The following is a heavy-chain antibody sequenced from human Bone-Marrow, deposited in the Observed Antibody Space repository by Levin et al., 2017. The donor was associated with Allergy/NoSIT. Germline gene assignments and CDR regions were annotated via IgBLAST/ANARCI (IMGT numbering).Heavy chain of an antibody. J-gene: IGHJ3*02. Sequence: GESLKISCAASGFTFTDHYMSWIRQAPGRGLEWVSYISGNGNIIYNADSVKGRFTISRDNAKNSLYLQMDSLRAEDTAVYYCAREEILGHDSFDIWGQGTMVTVSS. D-gene: IGHD7-27*01. CDR2: ISGNGNII. V-gene: IGHV3-11*01. CDR1: GFTFTDHY. CDR3: AREEILGHDSFDI.